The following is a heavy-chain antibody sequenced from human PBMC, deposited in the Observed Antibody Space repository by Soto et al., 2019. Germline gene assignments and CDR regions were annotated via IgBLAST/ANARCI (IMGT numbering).Heavy chain of an antibody. CDR1: GDSISSGGYY. CDR2: IYYSGST. D-gene: IGHD3-10*01. CDR3: ARGIQYGSGSPYNWFDP. V-gene: IGHV4-31*03. J-gene: IGHJ5*02. Sequence: PSETLSLTCTVSGDSISSGGYYWSWIRQHPGNGLEWIGYIYYSGSTHYNPSLKSRVTISVDTSKNQFSLKLSSVTAADTAVYYCARGIQYGSGSPYNWFDPWGQGTLVTVSS.